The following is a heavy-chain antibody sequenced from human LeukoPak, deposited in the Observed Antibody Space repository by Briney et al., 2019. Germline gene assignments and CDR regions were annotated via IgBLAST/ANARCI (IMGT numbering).Heavy chain of an antibody. J-gene: IGHJ4*02. Sequence: PGGSLRLSCAASGFTFSSYEMNWVRQAPGKGLEWVSAINSNGGSTYYADSVKGRFTISRDNSKNTLYLQMNSLRAEDTAVYYCAKGPLPRIDYWGQGTLVTVSS. CDR3: AKGPLPRIDY. V-gene: IGHV3-23*01. CDR2: INSNGGST. CDR1: GFTFSSYE.